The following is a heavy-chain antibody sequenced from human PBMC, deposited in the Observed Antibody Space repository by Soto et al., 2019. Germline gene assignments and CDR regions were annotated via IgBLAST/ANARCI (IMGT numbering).Heavy chain of an antibody. D-gene: IGHD6-6*01. CDR2: IYYSGST. CDR1: GGSISSYY. V-gene: IGHV4-59*08. Sequence: SETLSLTCTVSGGSISSYYWSWIRQPPGKGLEWIGYIYYSGSTNYNPSLKSRVTISVDTSKNQFSLKLGSVTAADTAVYYCARGSSIAGLYYGMDVWGQGTTVTVSS. J-gene: IGHJ6*02. CDR3: ARGSSIAGLYYGMDV.